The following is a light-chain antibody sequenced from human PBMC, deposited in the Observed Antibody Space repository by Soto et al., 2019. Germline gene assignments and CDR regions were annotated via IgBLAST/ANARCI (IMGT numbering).Light chain of an antibody. Sequence: IVLTQSPATLSVSPGERATHSCRASQIVSSNLAWYQQKPGQAPRLLIYGASTRATGIPARFSGSGSGTEFTLTISSLQSEDFAVYYCQQYNNWPWTFGQGTKVDIK. J-gene: IGKJ1*01. V-gene: IGKV3-15*01. CDR1: QIVSSN. CDR3: QQYNNWPWT. CDR2: GAS.